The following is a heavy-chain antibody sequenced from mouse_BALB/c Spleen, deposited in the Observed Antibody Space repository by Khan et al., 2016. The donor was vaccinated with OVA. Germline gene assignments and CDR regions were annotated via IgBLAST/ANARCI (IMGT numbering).Heavy chain of an antibody. V-gene: IGHV3-2*02. CDR3: ARIYGGGFDY. Sequence: QLEESGPGLVKPSQSLSLTCTVTGYSITSDYAWNWIRQFPGNKLEWMGYISYSGNTKYNPSLKSRISIPRDTSKNQFFLQLNSGTTEDTATYYCARIYGGGFDYWGQGTTLTVSS. D-gene: IGHD1-1*01. CDR2: ISYSGNT. CDR1: GYSITSDYA. J-gene: IGHJ2*01.